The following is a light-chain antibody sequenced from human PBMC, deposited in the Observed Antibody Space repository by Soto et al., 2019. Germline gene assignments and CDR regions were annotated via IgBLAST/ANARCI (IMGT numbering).Light chain of an antibody. CDR2: GAS. CDR1: QSVSSN. V-gene: IGKV3-15*01. Sequence: EIVMTQSPATLSVSPGGGATISCRASQSVSSNLAWYQQKPGQAPRLLIYGASTRATGIPARFNGSGSGTEFTLTISSLQSEDFAGYYCQQYNNWPPLTFGGGTK. J-gene: IGKJ4*01. CDR3: QQYNNWPPLT.